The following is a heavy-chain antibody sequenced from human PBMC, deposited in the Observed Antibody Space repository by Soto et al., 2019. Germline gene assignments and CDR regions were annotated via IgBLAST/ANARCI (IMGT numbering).Heavy chain of an antibody. V-gene: IGHV3-21*01. CDR3: VTSPEGTFGMRE. D-gene: IGHD1-7*01. Sequence: EVQLVESGGGLVKPGGSLRLSCAASGFTFTDYTMNWVRQAPGKGLEWVSSISVGDAYRYYADSVRGRFTVSRDNAENTLYLHMNSLRAEDTAVYYCVTSPEGTFGMREWGQGALVTVSS. CDR1: GFTFTDYT. J-gene: IGHJ4*02. CDR2: ISVGDAYR.